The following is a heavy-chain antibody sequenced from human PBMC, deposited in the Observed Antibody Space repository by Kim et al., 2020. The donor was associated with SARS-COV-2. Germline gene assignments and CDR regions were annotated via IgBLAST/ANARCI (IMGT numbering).Heavy chain of an antibody. V-gene: IGHV3-30*04. J-gene: IGHJ4*02. Sequence: GSLRLSCAASGFTFSTYAMHWVRQAPGKGLEWVAVISYDGINKYYTDSVKGRFTISRDNSKNTLYLQRSSLRAEDTATYYCASDRSGSYSGSFDYWGQGTLVTVSS. D-gene: IGHD1-26*01. CDR2: ISYDGINK. CDR3: ASDRSGSYSGSFDY. CDR1: GFTFSTYA.